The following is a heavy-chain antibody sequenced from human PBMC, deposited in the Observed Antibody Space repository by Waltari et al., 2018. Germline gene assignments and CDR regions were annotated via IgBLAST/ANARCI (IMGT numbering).Heavy chain of an antibody. Sequence: EVQLVESGGGLVQPGGSLRLSCAASGFPFSSYEMNLVRQAPGKGLEWVSYISSSGSTIYYADSVKGRFTISRDNAKNSLYLQMNSRRAEDTAVYYCASMDSYGLFDYWGQGTLVTVSS. V-gene: IGHV3-48*03. J-gene: IGHJ4*02. CDR2: ISSSGSTI. CDR3: ASMDSYGLFDY. D-gene: IGHD5-18*01. CDR1: GFPFSSYE.